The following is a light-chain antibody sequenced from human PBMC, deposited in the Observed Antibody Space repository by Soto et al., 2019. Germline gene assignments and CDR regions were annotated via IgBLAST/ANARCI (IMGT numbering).Light chain of an antibody. CDR2: DIS. CDR3: QQYDELPYT. V-gene: IGKV1-33*01. J-gene: IGKJ2*01. CDR1: QGCSYY. Sequence: DIQMTQSPSSLSASVGDRVTITCQASQGCSYYLNWYQQKPGRAPKLLIHDISNLKTGVPSRFSGSGSGTDFTFTISRLQPEDFATYYCQQYDELPYTFGQGTKVE.